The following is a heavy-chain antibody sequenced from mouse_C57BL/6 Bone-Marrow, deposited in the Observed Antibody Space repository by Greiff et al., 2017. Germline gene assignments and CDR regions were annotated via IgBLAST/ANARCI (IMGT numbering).Heavy chain of an antibody. V-gene: IGHV3-6*01. D-gene: IGHD3-3*01. CDR3: ARGELGRRGWYFDV. J-gene: IGHJ1*03. Sequence: ESGPGLVKPSQSLSLTCSVTGYSITGGYYWNWIRQFPGNKLEWMGYISYDGSNNYNPSLKNRISITRDTSKNQFFLKLNSVTTEDTATYYCARGELGRRGWYFDVWGTGTTVTVSS. CDR2: ISYDGSN. CDR1: GYSITGGYY.